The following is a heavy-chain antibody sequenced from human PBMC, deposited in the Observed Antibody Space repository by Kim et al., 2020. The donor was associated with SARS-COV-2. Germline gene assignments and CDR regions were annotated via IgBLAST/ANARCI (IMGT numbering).Heavy chain of an antibody. J-gene: IGHJ6*02. CDR3: ARAPGDILTGYCENGMDV. Sequence: SETLSLTCAVSGGSISSSNWWSWVRQPPGKGLEWIGEIYHSGSTNYNPSLKSRVTISVDKSKNQFSLKLSSVTAADTAVYYCARAPGDILTGYCENGMDVWGQGTTVTVS. CDR2: IYHSGST. CDR1: GGSISSSNW. D-gene: IGHD3-9*01. V-gene: IGHV4-4*02.